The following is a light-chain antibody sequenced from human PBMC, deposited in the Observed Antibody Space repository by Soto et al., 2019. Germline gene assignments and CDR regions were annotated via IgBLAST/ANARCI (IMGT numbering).Light chain of an antibody. CDR1: QSISTF. CDR2: AAS. V-gene: IGKV1-39*01. CDR3: QQSYSTPPWT. J-gene: IGKJ1*01. Sequence: DIQMTQSPSTLSAFVGDRVTITCRASQSISTFVYWYQQKPGKAPRLLIYAASSLQSGVPSRFSGSGSGTDFTLTISSLQPEDFATYYCQQSYSTPPWTFGQGTKVEIK.